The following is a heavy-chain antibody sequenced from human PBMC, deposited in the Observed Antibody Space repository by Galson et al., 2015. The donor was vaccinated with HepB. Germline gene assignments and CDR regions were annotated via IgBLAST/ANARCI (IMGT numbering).Heavy chain of an antibody. CDR2: IYYSGSA. CDR1: GGSISGDNYF. CDR3: AREIIAAVDSDAFDI. V-gene: IGHV4-31*03. D-gene: IGHD6-13*01. J-gene: IGHJ3*02. Sequence: TLSLTCTVSGGSISGDNYFWSWVRQHPGEGLEWIGYIYYSGSAHYNPSLKSRVTISVDTSENQFSLKLSSVTAADTAIYYCAREIIAAVDSDAFDIWSQGTMVTVSS.